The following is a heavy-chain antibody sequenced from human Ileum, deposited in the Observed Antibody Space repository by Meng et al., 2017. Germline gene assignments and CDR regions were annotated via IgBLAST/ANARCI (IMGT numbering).Heavy chain of an antibody. CDR1: DGPISSSNW. V-gene: IGHV4-4*02. CDR3: ATTMVRGVSGGYFDY. D-gene: IGHD3-10*01. J-gene: IGHJ4*02. Sequence: DWGPGLRDPSGDHSPPCPVADGPISSSNWCSWVRQPPVKGLEWIGEIYHSGSTNYNPSLKSRVTISVDKSKNQFSLKLSSVTAADTAVYYCATTMVRGVSGGYFDYWGQGTLVTVSS. CDR2: IYHSGST.